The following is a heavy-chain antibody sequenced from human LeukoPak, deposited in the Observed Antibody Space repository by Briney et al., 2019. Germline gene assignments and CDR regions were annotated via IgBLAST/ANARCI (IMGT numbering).Heavy chain of an antibody. Sequence: SETLSLTCAVYGGSFSGYYWSWIRQPPGKGLEWIGEINHSRSTNYNPSLKSRVTISVDTSKNQFSLKLSSVTAADTAVYYCAGGQRYSYYYYYGMDVWGQGTTVTVSS. J-gene: IGHJ6*02. V-gene: IGHV4-34*01. D-gene: IGHD5-18*01. CDR1: GGSFSGYY. CDR2: INHSRST. CDR3: AGGQRYSYYYYYGMDV.